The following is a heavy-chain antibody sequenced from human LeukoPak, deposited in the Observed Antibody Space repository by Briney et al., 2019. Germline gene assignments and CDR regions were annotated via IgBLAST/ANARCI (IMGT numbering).Heavy chain of an antibody. CDR2: IYTSGST. D-gene: IGHD6-19*01. Sequence: NPSETLSLTCTVSGGSISSGSYYWSWIRQPAGKGLEWIGRIYTSGSTNYNPSLKSRVTISVDTSKNQFSLKLSSVTAADTAVYYCAKDSGGWYRWFDPWGQGTLVTVSS. CDR3: AKDSGGWYRWFDP. V-gene: IGHV4-61*02. J-gene: IGHJ5*02. CDR1: GGSISSGSYY.